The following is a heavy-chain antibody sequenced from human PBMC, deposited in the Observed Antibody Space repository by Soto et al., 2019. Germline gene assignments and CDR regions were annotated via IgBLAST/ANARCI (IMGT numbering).Heavy chain of an antibody. CDR1: GGSISSTNW. J-gene: IGHJ4*02. CDR2: IFHSGRT. CDR3: ARADYYDRSGTPTFDY. D-gene: IGHD3-22*01. Sequence: SETLSLTCVVSGGSISSTNWWTWVRQPPGKGLEWIGEIFHSGRTNYNTSLKSRVTISVDKSKNQFSLKLNSATAADTAIYYCARADYYDRSGTPTFDYWGQGTQVTVSS. V-gene: IGHV4-4*02.